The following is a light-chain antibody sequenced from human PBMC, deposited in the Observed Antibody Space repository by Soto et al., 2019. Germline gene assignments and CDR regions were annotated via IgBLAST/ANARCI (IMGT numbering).Light chain of an antibody. CDR1: SSDVGSHNL. CDR3: CSYVGSRAV. V-gene: IGLV2-23*02. Sequence: QSALTQPASVSGSPGQSITISCTGTSSDVGSHNLVSWYQQHPGQAPKLMIYEVSKRPLGVSARFSASKSGNSASLTISGLQAEDEADYYCCSYVGSRAVFVGGTQLTVL. CDR2: EVS. J-gene: IGLJ7*01.